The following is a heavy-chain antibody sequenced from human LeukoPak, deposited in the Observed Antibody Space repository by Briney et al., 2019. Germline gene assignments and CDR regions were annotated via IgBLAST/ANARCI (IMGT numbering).Heavy chain of an antibody. CDR1: GGSISSGGYY. Sequence: KPSETLSLTCTVSGGSISSGGYYWSWIRQHPGKGLEWIGYIYYSGSTYYNPSLKSRVTISVDTSKNQFSLKLSSVTAADTAVYYCARVVTMVRGVIRYFQHWGQGTLVTVSS. V-gene: IGHV4-31*03. D-gene: IGHD3-10*01. CDR3: ARVVTMVRGVIRYFQH. J-gene: IGHJ1*01. CDR2: IYYSGST.